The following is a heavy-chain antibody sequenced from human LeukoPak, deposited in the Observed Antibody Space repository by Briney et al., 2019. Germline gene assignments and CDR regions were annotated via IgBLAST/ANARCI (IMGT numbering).Heavy chain of an antibody. CDR3: ARDLTMVRGVASFDP. CDR2: IIPIFGTA. D-gene: IGHD3-10*01. CDR1: GGTFSSYA. J-gene: IGHJ5*02. V-gene: IGHV1-69*13. Sequence: GASVKVSCKASGGTFSSYAISWVRQAPGQGLEWMGGIIPIFGTANYAQKFQGRVTITADESTGTAYMELSSLRSEDTAVYYCARDLTMVRGVASFDPWGQGTLVTVSS.